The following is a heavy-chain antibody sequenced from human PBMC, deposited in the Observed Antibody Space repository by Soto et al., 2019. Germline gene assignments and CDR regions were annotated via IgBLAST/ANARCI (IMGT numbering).Heavy chain of an antibody. CDR3: ARDFYDFWSGYAYDAFDI. CDR2: IKQDGSEK. D-gene: IGHD3-3*01. V-gene: IGHV3-7*05. CDR1: GFTFSRYW. J-gene: IGHJ3*02. Sequence: EVQLVESGGGLVQPGGSLRLSCAASGFTFSRYWMSWVRQAPGKGLEWVANIKQDGSEKYYVDSVKGRFTISRDNAKNSLYLQMNSLRAEDTAVYYCARDFYDFWSGYAYDAFDIWGQGTMVTVSS.